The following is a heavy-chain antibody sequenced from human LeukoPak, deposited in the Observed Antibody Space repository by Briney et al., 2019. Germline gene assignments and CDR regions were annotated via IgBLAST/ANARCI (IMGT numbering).Heavy chain of an antibody. CDR1: GGTFSSYA. J-gene: IGHJ6*03. Sequence: ASVKVSCKASGGTFSSYAISWVRQAPGQGLEWMGGIIPIFGTANYAQKFQGRVTITTDESTSTAYMELSSLRSEDTAVYYCARSHCSSTSCYVRPGYYMDVWGKGTTVTVSS. CDR2: IIPIFGTA. V-gene: IGHV1-69*05. D-gene: IGHD2-2*01. CDR3: ARSHCSSTSCYVRPGYYMDV.